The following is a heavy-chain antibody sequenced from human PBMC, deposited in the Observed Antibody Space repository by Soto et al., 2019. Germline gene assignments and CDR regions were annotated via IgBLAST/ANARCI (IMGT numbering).Heavy chain of an antibody. CDR3: AKSRGDILTGYYISNWFDP. CDR2: ISGSGGST. D-gene: IGHD3-9*01. CDR1: GFTFSSYA. Sequence: EVQLLESGGGLVQPGGSLRLSCAASGFTFSSYAMSWVRQAPGKGLEWVSAISGSGGSTFYADSVRGRFTISRDNSKNTLYLQMNSLRAEDTAVYYCAKSRGDILTGYYISNWFDPWGPGTLVTVSS. J-gene: IGHJ5*02. V-gene: IGHV3-23*01.